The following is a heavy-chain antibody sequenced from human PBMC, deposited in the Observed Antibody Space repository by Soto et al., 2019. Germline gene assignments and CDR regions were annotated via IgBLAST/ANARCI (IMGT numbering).Heavy chain of an antibody. CDR2: ISYDGSNT. J-gene: IGHJ4*02. V-gene: IGHV3-30-3*01. Sequence: QVQLVESGGGVVQPGRSLRLSCAASGLTFSSYAMHWVRQAPGKGLEWVAVISYDGSNTYYADSVKGRFTISRDNSKKTLYLQMNSLRAEDTSVYYCARAPGSYRLCYFDYWGQGTLITVSS. CDR1: GLTFSSYA. D-gene: IGHD1-26*01. CDR3: ARAPGSYRLCYFDY.